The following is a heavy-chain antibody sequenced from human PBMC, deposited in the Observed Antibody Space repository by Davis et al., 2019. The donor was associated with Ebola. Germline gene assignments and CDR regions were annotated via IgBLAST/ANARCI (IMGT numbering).Heavy chain of an antibody. J-gene: IGHJ4*02. CDR1: GFTFSSYW. CDR3: ARDSGSYSL. D-gene: IGHD1-26*01. Sequence: GESLKISCAASGFTFSSYWMSWVRQAPGKGLEWVANIKQDGSEKYYVDSVKGRFTISRDNAKNSLYLQMNSLRAEDTAVYYCARDSGSYSLWGQGTLVTVSS. V-gene: IGHV3-7*03. CDR2: IKQDGSEK.